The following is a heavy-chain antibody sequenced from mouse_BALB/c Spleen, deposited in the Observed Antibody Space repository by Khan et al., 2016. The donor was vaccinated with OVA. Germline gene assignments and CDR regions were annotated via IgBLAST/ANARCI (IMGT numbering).Heavy chain of an antibody. CDR2: IDPFSGGT. CDR3: TRHGYVAWFTY. CDR1: GYSFTTYY. Sequence: LVESGPELMKPGTSVKISCKASGYSFTTYYIHWVMQSHGTSLEWIGYIDPFSGGTTYNQKFKDKATLTVDKSSSTAYIHLSNLTSDDSAVYYCTRHGYVAWFTYWGQGTLVTVSA. V-gene: IGHV1S135*01. J-gene: IGHJ3*01. D-gene: IGHD2-2*01.